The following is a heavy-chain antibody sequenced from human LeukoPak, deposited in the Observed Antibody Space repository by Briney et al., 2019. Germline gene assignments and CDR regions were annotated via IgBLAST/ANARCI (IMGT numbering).Heavy chain of an antibody. CDR3: ARDLKTSGWYGDFDY. V-gene: IGHV3-53*01. CDR2: IFSGGST. J-gene: IGHJ4*02. D-gene: IGHD6-19*01. CDR1: GFTVSSNY. Sequence: GGSLRLSCVASGFTVSSNYMSWVRQAPGKGLEWVSAIFSGGSTFYADSVTGRFTISRDKSKNTVYLEMNSLRAEDTAVYYCARDLKTSGWYGDFDYWGQGTLVTVSS.